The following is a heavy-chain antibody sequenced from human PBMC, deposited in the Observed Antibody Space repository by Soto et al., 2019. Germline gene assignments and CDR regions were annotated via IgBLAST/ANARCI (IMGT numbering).Heavy chain of an antibody. CDR3: AKAHRFCSGGSCAIDF. CDR2: FNPNTGAT. V-gene: IGHV1-2*02. J-gene: IGHJ4*02. Sequence: QVQLVQSGAEMKKPGASVKVSCKASGYTFTVSYIHWMRQAPGQGFEWMGWFNPNTGATHYAQKFQGRVTMTRDTSISTAYMELSRLRSDDTAVYYCAKAHRFCSGGSCAIDFWGQGTLVTVSS. CDR1: GYTFTVSY. D-gene: IGHD2-15*01.